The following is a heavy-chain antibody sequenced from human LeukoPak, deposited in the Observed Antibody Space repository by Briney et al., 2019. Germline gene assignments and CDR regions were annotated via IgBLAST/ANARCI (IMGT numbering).Heavy chain of an antibody. D-gene: IGHD3-22*01. Sequence: PGGSLRLSCAASGFTFSDYALNWVRQAPGKGLEWLSYISSRSSAIYYADSVKGRFTISRDNSKNTLYLQMNSLRAEDTAVYYCANYYYDTSGYKNWGQGTLVTVSS. CDR2: ISSRSSAI. CDR1: GFTFSDYA. J-gene: IGHJ4*02. CDR3: ANYYYDTSGYKN. V-gene: IGHV3-48*04.